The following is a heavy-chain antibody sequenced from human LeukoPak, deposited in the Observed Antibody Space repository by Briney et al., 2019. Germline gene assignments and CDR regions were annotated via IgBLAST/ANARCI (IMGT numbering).Heavy chain of an antibody. V-gene: IGHV1-8*01. J-gene: IGHJ4*02. D-gene: IGHD6-19*01. CDR2: MNTNSGNT. Sequence: ASVKVSCKASGYTFTSYDINWVRQAPGQGLEWMGWMNTNSGNTGNAQKFPGRVTITRNTSISTAYMELSSLRSDDRAVYYSAGGGSGGWKLDFDYWGRGTLVTVPS. CDR1: GYTFTSYD. CDR3: AGGGSGGWKLDFDY.